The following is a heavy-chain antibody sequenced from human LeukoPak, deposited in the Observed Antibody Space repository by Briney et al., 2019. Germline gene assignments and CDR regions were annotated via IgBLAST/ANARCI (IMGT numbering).Heavy chain of an antibody. D-gene: IGHD2-2*01. CDR1: GYTFTGYY. J-gene: IGHJ4*02. CDR2: INPNSGGP. V-gene: IGHV1-2*02. CDR3: ARVGPYCSSTSCFLDS. Sequence: ASVKVSCKASGYTFTGYYMHWVRQAPGQGLEWMGWINPNSGGPNYAQKFQGRVAMTRDTSINTAYMEVNRLRSDDTAVYYCARVGPYCSSTSCFLDSWGQGTLVTVSS.